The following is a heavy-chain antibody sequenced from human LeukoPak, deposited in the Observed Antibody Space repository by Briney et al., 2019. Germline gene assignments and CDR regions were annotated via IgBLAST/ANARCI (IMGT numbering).Heavy chain of an antibody. J-gene: IGHJ6*02. V-gene: IGHV3-23*01. Sequence: GGSLRLSCAASGFTFSSYAMSWVRPAPGKGLGWVSAISGSGGSTYYADSVKGRFTTSRDNSKNTLYLQMNSLRAEDTVVYYCAKEIDGSGSYYSWYYYYGMDFGGQGTTVTVSS. D-gene: IGHD3-10*01. CDR3: AKEIDGSGSYYSWYYYYGMDF. CDR2: ISGSGGST. CDR1: GFTFSSYA.